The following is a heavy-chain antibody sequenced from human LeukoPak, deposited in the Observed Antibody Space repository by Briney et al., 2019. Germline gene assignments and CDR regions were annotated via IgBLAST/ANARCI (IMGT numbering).Heavy chain of an antibody. CDR1: GFTSGSYT. J-gene: IGHJ6*03. Sequence: GGSLRLSCAASGFTSGSYTMHWIRQGPGKGLEYVSGISSSGGSTYYANSVKGRFTISRDNSENTLYLQMGSLRAEDMAVYYCARGDYSNAYRRYYYMDAWGKGTTVTVSS. CDR3: ARGDYSNAYRRYYYMDA. D-gene: IGHD4-11*01. CDR2: ISSSGGST. V-gene: IGHV3-64*01.